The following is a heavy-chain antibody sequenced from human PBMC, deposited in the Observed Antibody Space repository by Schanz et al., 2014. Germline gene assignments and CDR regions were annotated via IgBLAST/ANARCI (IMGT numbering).Heavy chain of an antibody. J-gene: IGHJ4*02. CDR2: IKQDESER. D-gene: IGHD3-3*01. CDR1: GFTFSTYW. V-gene: IGHV3-7*01. CDR3: ARDKGGYYPFDY. Sequence: EVQLVESGGGLVQPGGSLRLSCAASGFTFSTYWMSWVRQAPGKGLEWVANIKQDESERSYVDSVKGRFTISRDNAKNSLYLQMNSLRAEDTAVYYCARDKGGYYPFDYWGPGTLVTVSS.